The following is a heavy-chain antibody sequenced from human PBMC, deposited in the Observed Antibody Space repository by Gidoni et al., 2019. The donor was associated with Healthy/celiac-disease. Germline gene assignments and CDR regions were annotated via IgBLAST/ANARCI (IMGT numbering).Heavy chain of an antibody. CDR1: GFSLSTSGVG. V-gene: IGHV2-5*02. CDR3: AQSRLLRGRDEFTNFDY. CDR2: IYWDDDR. D-gene: IGHD2-15*01. Sequence: QITLKESGPTLVKSTQTLTLTCTLSGFSLSTSGVGVGWIRQPPGKALEWLALIYWDDDRRYSPSLKSRLTITKDTSKKQVVLTMTNMDPVDTATYYCAQSRLLRGRDEFTNFDYWGQGTLVTVSS. J-gene: IGHJ4*02.